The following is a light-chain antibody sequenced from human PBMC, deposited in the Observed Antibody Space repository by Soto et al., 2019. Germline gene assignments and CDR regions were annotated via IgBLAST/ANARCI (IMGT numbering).Light chain of an antibody. Sequence: DIQMTQSPSFVSASVGDRVTITCRASQSIDNWLAWYQQKPGKAPKLLIYDASTLESGVSSGFSGSGSGTEFTLTISSLRPDDFATYYCQQSYSAPYTFGQGTKVDIK. V-gene: IGKV1-5*01. CDR3: QQSYSAPYT. CDR1: QSIDNW. J-gene: IGKJ2*01. CDR2: DAS.